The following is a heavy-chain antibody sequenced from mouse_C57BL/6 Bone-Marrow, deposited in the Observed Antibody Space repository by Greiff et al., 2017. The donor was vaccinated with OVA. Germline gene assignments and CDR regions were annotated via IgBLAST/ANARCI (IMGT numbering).Heavy chain of an antibody. V-gene: IGHV2-5*01. CDR2: IWRGGST. J-gene: IGHJ4*01. D-gene: IGHD1-1*01. CDR3: AKKRYYGSRGYAMDY. CDR1: GFSLTSYG. Sequence: VQLQQSGPGLVQPSQSLSITCTVSGFSLTSYGVHWVRQSPGKGLEWLGVIWRGGSTDYNAAFMSRLSISKDNSTSQVFFKMNSLQADDTAIYYGAKKRYYGSRGYAMDYWGQGTSVTVSS.